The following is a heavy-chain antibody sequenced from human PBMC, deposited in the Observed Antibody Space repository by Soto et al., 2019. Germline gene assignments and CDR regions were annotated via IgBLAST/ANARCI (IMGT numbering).Heavy chain of an antibody. J-gene: IGHJ3*01. CDR3: AKNRDYAYDASDV. CDR2: ITGNTGRT. CDR1: GFTFSSNA. Sequence: GGSLRLSCAASGFTFSSNAMNWVRQAPGKGLEWISSITGNTGRTDYADSVKGRFTVTRDNSKNTLYLQINTLRVEDTAVYYCAKNRDYAYDASDVWGPGTVVTVSS. V-gene: IGHV3-23*01. D-gene: IGHD3-16*01.